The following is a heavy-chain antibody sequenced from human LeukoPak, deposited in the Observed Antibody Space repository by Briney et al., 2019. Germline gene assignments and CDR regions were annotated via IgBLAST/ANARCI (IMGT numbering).Heavy chain of an antibody. J-gene: IGHJ6*04. CDR3: AKDLVRGVFGREV. CDR1: QFNFSSHA. Sequence: GGSPRLYSTTSQFNFSSHAMSWVRQAPGKGLEAVTAITSSCGSTYYADSVNGRFTNSRDNSKNKLYLQMNSLRAEDTAVYYCAKDLVRGVFGREVWGKGATVTVSS. D-gene: IGHD3-10*01. V-gene: IGHV3-23*01. CDR2: ITSSCGST.